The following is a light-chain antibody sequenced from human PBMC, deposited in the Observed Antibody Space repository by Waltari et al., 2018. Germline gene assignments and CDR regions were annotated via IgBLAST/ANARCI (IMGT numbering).Light chain of an antibody. CDR1: QGISNH. CDR2: ETS. V-gene: IGKV1-27*01. Sequence: DIQMTQSPSSLSASVGDRVTITCRASQGISNHLAWYQQKPGKVPKLLIYETSTLQSGVPSRFSGSGSGTDFTLTISRLEPEDFAVYYCQKYDRLPATFGQGTKVEIK. CDR3: QKYDRLPAT. J-gene: IGKJ1*01.